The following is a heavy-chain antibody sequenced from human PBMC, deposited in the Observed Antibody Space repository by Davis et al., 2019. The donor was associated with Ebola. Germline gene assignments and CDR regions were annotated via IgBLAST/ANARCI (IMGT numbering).Heavy chain of an antibody. V-gene: IGHV5-51*01. Sequence: GESLKISCQGSGYSFTSSWIGWVRQMPGKGLEWMGIIFPADSDTRYSPSFQGQVTISADKSISTAYLQWSSLKASDTAMYYCARLGCTNGVCYTGWFDPWGQGTLVTVSS. D-gene: IGHD2-8*01. J-gene: IGHJ5*02. CDR3: ARLGCTNGVCYTGWFDP. CDR2: IFPADSDT. CDR1: GYSFTSSW.